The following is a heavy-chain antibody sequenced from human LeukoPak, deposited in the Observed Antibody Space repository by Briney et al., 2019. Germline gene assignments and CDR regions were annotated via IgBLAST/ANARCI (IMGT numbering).Heavy chain of an antibody. CDR2: IIPIFGTA. V-gene: IGHV1-69*05. D-gene: IGHD6-13*01. CDR3: ATCAPEEGIWFDP. Sequence: SVKVSCKASGGTFSSYAISWVRQAPGQGLEWMGRIIPIFGTANYAQKFQGRVTITTDESTSTAYMELSSLRSEDTAVYYCATCAPEEGIWFDPWGRGTLVTVSS. CDR1: GGTFSSYA. J-gene: IGHJ5*02.